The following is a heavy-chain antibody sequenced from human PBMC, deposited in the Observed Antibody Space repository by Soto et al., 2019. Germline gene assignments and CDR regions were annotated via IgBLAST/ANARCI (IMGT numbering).Heavy chain of an antibody. CDR3: GRDGPPKATGVGPVDTMDV. CDR2: INPSGGRT. D-gene: IGHD3-3*01. Sequence: QMQLVQSGAEVKKPGASVKVSCQASGYTFTSNQMHWVRQAPGQGLEWMGMINPSGGRTTYAQSVQARVMMTRDTSTSTTDKELSSLRSEDTAMYYCGRDGPPKATGVGPVDTMDVWGQGTTVTVS. CDR1: GYTFTSNQ. V-gene: IGHV1-46*01. J-gene: IGHJ6*02.